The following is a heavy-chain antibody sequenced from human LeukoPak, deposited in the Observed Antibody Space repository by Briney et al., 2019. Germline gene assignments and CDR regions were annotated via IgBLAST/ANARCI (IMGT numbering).Heavy chain of an antibody. V-gene: IGHV3-23*01. CDR1: GFTFSSYA. CDR3: AKDIRFGVRGVITIDY. D-gene: IGHD3-10*01. Sequence: GGSLRLSCAASGFTFSSYAVSWVRQAPGKGLEWVSAVSGSGGSTYYADSVKGRFTISRDNSKNTLYLQMNSLRAEDTAVYYCAKDIRFGVRGVITIDYWGQGTLVTVSS. CDR2: VSGSGGST. J-gene: IGHJ4*02.